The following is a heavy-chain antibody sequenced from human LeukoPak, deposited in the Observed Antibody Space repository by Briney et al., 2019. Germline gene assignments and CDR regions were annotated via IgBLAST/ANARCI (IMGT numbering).Heavy chain of an antibody. Sequence: PGRSLRLSCAASGFTFSSYSMNWVRQAPGKGLEWVSSISGSGSYTYYADSVRGRFTISRDNARNSLYLQMDSLGADDTAVYYCATERGIGYLDSWGQGTLVTVSS. CDR1: GFTFSSYS. CDR2: ISGSGSYT. D-gene: IGHD3-16*01. J-gene: IGHJ4*02. CDR3: ATERGIGYLDS. V-gene: IGHV3-21*01.